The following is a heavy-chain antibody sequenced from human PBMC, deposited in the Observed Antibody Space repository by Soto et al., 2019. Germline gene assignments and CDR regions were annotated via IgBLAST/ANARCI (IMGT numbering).Heavy chain of an antibody. CDR1: GYNFINHG. V-gene: IGHV1-18*01. CDR3: ARDLKGAAGGGY. J-gene: IGHJ4*02. CDR2: IYPYNGNT. Sequence: QVQLVQSGAEVRKPGASVKVSCKSSGYNFINHGLFGVRQAPGQGLEWMAWIYPYNGNTNYAQKFLGRVTLTTDTTTSTAYMDLRSLTSDDTAIYYCARDLKGAAGGGYWGQGTLVTVSS. D-gene: IGHD6-13*01.